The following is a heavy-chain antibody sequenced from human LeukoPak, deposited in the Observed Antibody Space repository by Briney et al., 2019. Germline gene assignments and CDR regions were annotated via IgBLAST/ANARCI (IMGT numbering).Heavy chain of an antibody. CDR3: ARGGSGSCDY. D-gene: IGHD3-10*01. V-gene: IGHV1-8*01. Sequence: ASVKLSCKASGYTFTSYDINWVRQATAQGHARMGWMNPNSGNTGYAQKFQGRGTMTRNTSISTAYMELSSLRYEDTAVYYCARGGSGSCDYWGQGTLVIVSS. CDR2: MNPNSGNT. J-gene: IGHJ4*02. CDR1: GYTFTSYD.